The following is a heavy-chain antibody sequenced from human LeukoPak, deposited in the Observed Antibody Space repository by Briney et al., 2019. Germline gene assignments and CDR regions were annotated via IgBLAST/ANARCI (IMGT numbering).Heavy chain of an antibody. V-gene: IGHV3-23*01. CDR2: FGGSGGDT. D-gene: IGHD2-8*01. CDR3: ARRMVNRAIDY. Sequence: GGSLRLSCATSGFTFSSYAMSWVRQAPGKGLEWVSGFGGSGGDTYYADSVEGRFTISRDISRNTLYLQMNSLRADDTAVYYCARRMVNRAIDYWGQGTLVTVSS. CDR1: GFTFSSYA. J-gene: IGHJ4*02.